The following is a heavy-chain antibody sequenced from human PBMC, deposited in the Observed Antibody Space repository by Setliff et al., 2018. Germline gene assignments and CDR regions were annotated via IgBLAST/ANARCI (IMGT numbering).Heavy chain of an antibody. CDR1: GYSISSGYI. J-gene: IGHJ4*02. D-gene: IGHD2-21*02. V-gene: IGHV4-38-2*02. Sequence: PSETLSLTCTVSGYSISSGYIWGWIRQPPGKGLEWVGNIGHTGSINYNPSLKSRLTISRDTSKNQVSLKLNSVTATDTAVYYCARDLGPGGDSDYWGQGILVTVSS. CDR3: ARDLGPGGDSDY. CDR2: IGHTGSI.